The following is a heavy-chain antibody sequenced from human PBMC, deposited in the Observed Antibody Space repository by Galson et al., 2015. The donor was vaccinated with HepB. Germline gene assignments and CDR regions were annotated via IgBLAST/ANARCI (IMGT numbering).Heavy chain of an antibody. J-gene: IGHJ4*02. D-gene: IGHD7-27*01. CDR2: MNPNSGNT. V-gene: IGHV1-8*01. Sequence: SVKVSCKASGYTFTSYDINWVRQATGQGLEWMGWMNPNSGNTGYAQKFQGRVTITADKSTSTAYMELSSLRSEDTAVYYCASRTNWGSPFDYWGQGTLVTVSS. CDR1: GYTFTSYD. CDR3: ASRTNWGSPFDY.